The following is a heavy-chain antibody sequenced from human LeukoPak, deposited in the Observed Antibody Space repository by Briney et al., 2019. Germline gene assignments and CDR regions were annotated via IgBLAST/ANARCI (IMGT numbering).Heavy chain of an antibody. V-gene: IGHV4-34*01. J-gene: IGHJ4*02. CDR1: GGSISSYY. D-gene: IGHD6-19*01. Sequence: PSETLSLTCTVSGGSISSYYWSWIRQPPGKGLEWIGEINHSGSTNYNPSLKSRVTISVDTSKNQFSLKLSSVTAADTAVYYCASKQNLQSQIAVAGPSGFDYWGQGTLVTVSS. CDR3: ASKQNLQSQIAVAGPSGFDY. CDR2: INHSGST.